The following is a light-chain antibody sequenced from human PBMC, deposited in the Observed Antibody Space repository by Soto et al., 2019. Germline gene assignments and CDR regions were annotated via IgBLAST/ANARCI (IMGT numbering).Light chain of an antibody. CDR2: EVS. V-gene: IGLV2-14*01. CDR3: SSFTSINTWV. Sequence: QSALTQPASVSGSPGQSIPISCTGTSSDVGGYNYVSWYQQHPGKAPKLMIYEVSNRPSGVSNRFSGSKSGNTASLTISGLQAEDEADYYCSSFTSINTWVFGGGTQLTVL. J-gene: IGLJ3*02. CDR1: SSDVGGYNY.